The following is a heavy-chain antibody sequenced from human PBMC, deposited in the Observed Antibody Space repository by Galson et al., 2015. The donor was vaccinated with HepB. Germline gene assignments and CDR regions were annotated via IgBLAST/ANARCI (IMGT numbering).Heavy chain of an antibody. Sequence: PALVKPTQTLTLTCSFSGFSLRTGVEGVSWFRQPPGKALEWLALIYWDDDKRYSPSLKNRLTITKDTSKKQVVLKMTNVDPGDTAKYFCAHRLRADAFDVWGQGTVVTVSS. CDR3: AHRLRADAFDV. CDR2: IYWDDDK. J-gene: IGHJ3*01. CDR1: GFSLRTGVEG. V-gene: IGHV2-5*02.